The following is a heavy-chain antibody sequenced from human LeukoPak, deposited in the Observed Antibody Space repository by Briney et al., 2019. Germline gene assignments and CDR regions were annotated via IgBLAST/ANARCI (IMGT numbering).Heavy chain of an antibody. Sequence: GESLKISCKGSGYIFTSHWIGWVRQMPGKGLEWMGIIYPGDSDTRYSPSFQGQVTISADKYISTAYLQWSSLKPSDTAMFYCARQPDSSGSPLYWGQGTLVSVSS. V-gene: IGHV5-51*01. CDR3: ARQPDSSGSPLY. CDR2: IYPGDSDT. CDR1: GYIFTSHW. D-gene: IGHD3-22*01. J-gene: IGHJ4*02.